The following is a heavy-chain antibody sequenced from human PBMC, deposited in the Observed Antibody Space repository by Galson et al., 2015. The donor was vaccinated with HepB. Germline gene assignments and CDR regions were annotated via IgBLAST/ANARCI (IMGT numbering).Heavy chain of an antibody. CDR3: AKDSGAYCYCGMDV. CDR1: GFTFSSYA. CDR2: ISGGGGSA. Sequence: SLRLSCAGSGFTFSSYAMSWVRQAPGEGLEWVSLISGGGGSAYYADSVKGRFTISRDNSKNVLYLQMNSLRAEDTAVYYCAKDSGAYCYCGMDVWGQGTTVTVSS. J-gene: IGHJ6*02. V-gene: IGHV3-23*01. D-gene: IGHD3-10*01.